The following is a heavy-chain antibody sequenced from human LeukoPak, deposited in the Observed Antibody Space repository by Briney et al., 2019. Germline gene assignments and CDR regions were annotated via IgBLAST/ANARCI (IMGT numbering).Heavy chain of an antibody. CDR2: IYHSGST. V-gene: IGHV4-38-2*02. CDR3: ARDFGWFGELLLFGMDV. Sequence: SETLSLTCTGSGYSISSGYYWGWIRQPPGKGLEWIGSIYHSGSTYYNPSLKSRVTISVDTSKNQFSLKLSSVTAADTAVYYCARDFGWFGELLLFGMDVWGQGTTVTVSS. D-gene: IGHD3-10*01. CDR1: GYSISSGYY. J-gene: IGHJ6*02.